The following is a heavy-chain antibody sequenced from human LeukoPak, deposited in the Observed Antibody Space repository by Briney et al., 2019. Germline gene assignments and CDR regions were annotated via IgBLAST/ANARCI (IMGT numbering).Heavy chain of an antibody. CDR1: GGSFSGDY. CDR3: ATLGRYDSSGYHFDY. D-gene: IGHD3-22*01. J-gene: IGHJ4*02. Sequence: SETLSLTCAVYGGSFSGDYWSWIRQPPGKGLEWIGEINHSGSTNYNPSLKSRVTISVDTSKTQFSLKLSSVTAADTAVYYCATLGRYDSSGYHFDYWGQGTLVTVSS. CDR2: INHSGST. V-gene: IGHV4-34*01.